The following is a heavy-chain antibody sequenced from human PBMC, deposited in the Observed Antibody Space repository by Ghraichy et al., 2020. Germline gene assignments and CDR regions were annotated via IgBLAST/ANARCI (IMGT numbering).Heavy chain of an antibody. V-gene: IGHV3-23*01. Sequence: GGSLRLSCAASGFTFSSYAMSWVRQAPGKGLEWVSAISGSGGSTYYADSVKGRFTISRDNSKNTLYLQMNSLRAEDTAVYYCAKDNWDLWFGPDWFDPWGQGTLVTVSS. D-gene: IGHD3-10*01. CDR3: AKDNWDLWFGPDWFDP. J-gene: IGHJ5*02. CDR2: ISGSGGST. CDR1: GFTFSSYA.